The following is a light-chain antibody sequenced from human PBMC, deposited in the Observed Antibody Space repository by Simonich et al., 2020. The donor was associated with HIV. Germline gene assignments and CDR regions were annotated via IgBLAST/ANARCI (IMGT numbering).Light chain of an antibody. J-gene: IGKJ4*01. CDR3: QQYYSTPLT. V-gene: IGKV4-1*01. Sequence: DIVMTQSPDSLAVSLGERATINCRSSQSVLYSSSDKNYLAWYQQKPGQPPKLLFYWASTRESGVPDRFSGSGSGTEFTLTISSLQAEDVAVYYCQQYYSTPLTFGGGTKVEIK. CDR1: QSVLYSSSDKNY. CDR2: WAS.